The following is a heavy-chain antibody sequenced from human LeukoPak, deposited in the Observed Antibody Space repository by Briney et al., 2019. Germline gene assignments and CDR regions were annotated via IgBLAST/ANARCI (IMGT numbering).Heavy chain of an antibody. CDR1: GGSFSGYY. CDR2: INHSGST. J-gene: IGHJ4*02. Sequence: PSETLSLTCAVYGGSFSGYYWSWIRQPPGKGLEWIEEINHSGSTNYNPSLKSRVTISVDTSKNQFSLKLSSVTAADTAVYYCARGLRYYDILTGYYTYYFDYWGQGTLVTVSS. CDR3: ARGLRYYDILTGYYTYYFDY. V-gene: IGHV4-34*01. D-gene: IGHD3-9*01.